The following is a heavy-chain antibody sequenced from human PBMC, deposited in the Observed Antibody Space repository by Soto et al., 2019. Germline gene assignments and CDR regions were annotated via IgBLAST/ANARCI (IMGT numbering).Heavy chain of an antibody. D-gene: IGHD2-15*01. V-gene: IGHV3-23*01. CDR2: ISGSGGST. CDR3: AKGGGGIPYYYMDV. Sequence: GGSLRLSCAASGFTFSSYAMSWVRLAPGKGLEWVSAISGSGGSTYYADSVKGRFTISRDNSKNTLYLQMNSLRAEDTAVYYCAKGGGGIPYYYMDVWGKGTTVTVSS. CDR1: GFTFSSYA. J-gene: IGHJ6*03.